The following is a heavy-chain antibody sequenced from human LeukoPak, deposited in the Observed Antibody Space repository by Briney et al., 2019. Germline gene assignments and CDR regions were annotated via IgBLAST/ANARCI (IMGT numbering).Heavy chain of an antibody. CDR1: GGSIGSYY. CDR3: ARGRVDVDY. V-gene: IGHV4-59*01. Sequence: SETLSLTCTVSGGSIGSYYWSWIRQPPGKGLEWIGYIYYTGDTNYNPSLKSRVTISADSSKNQFSLKLSSVTAADTAVYYCARGRVDVDYWGQGTLVTVSS. CDR2: IYYTGDT. J-gene: IGHJ4*02. D-gene: IGHD3/OR15-3a*01.